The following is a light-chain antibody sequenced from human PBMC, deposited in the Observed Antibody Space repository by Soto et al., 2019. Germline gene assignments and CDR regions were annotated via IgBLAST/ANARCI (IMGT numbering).Light chain of an antibody. CDR2: GAS. V-gene: IGKV3D-15*01. CDR3: HQYDSWT. CDR1: QSVGSD. Sequence: EIGMTQSPATLSVSPGERATLSCRASQSVGSDLAWYQQKPGQAPRLLIYGASSRATGIPDSFSGSGSGTDLTLTISRMEPEDFAVYYCHQYDSWTFGHGTKVDIK. J-gene: IGKJ1*01.